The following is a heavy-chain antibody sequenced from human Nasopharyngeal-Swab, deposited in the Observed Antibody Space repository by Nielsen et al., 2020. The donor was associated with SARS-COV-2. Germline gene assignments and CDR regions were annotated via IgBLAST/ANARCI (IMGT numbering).Heavy chain of an antibody. D-gene: IGHD1-7*01. Sequence: WIRQPPGKGLEWIGEINHSGSTNYNPSLKSRVTISVDTSKNQFSLKLSSVTAADTAVYYCARGYNWNYVGYYGMDVWGQGTTVTVSS. CDR3: ARGYNWNYVGYYGMDV. V-gene: IGHV4-34*01. J-gene: IGHJ6*02. CDR2: INHSGST.